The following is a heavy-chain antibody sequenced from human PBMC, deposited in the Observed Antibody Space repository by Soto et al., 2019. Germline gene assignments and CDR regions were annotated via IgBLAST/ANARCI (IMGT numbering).Heavy chain of an antibody. V-gene: IGHV3-48*01. D-gene: IGHD3-10*01. CDR1: GFTFSSYS. CDR3: ARYYGSGSYRVADAFDI. Sequence: GGSLRLSCAASGFTFSSYSMNWVRQAPGKGLEWVSYISSSSSTIYYADSVKGRFTISRDNAKNSLYLQMNSLRAEDTAVYYCARYYGSGSYRVADAFDIWGQGTMVTVSS. J-gene: IGHJ3*02. CDR2: ISSSSSTI.